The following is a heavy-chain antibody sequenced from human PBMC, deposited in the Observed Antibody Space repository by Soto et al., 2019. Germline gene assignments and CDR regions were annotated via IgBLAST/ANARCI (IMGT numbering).Heavy chain of an antibody. CDR1: GGSFSGYQ. Sequence: QVQLQQWGAGLLKPSETLSLTCAVYGGSFSGYQWTWIRQTPGKGLEWIGEINDTGNNNYNPSHKRRVTIFIDTPKKQISLKLSSVTGAETAAYYSAGGLIVWFGELSRRGGYYSYMDVWGKATTVTVSS. J-gene: IGHJ6*03. D-gene: IGHD3-10*01. V-gene: IGHV4-34*01. CDR2: INDTGNN. CDR3: AGGLIVWFGELSRRGGYYSYMDV.